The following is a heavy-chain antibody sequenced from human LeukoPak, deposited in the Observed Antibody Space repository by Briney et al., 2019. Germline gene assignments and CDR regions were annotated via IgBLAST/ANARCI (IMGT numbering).Heavy chain of an antibody. V-gene: IGHV4-34*01. Sequence: PSETLSLTCAVYGGSFSGYYWSWIRQPPGKGLEWIGEINHSGSTNYNPSLKSRVTISVDTSMNQFSLKLSSVTAADTAVYYCACQQLYYYENDYWGQGTLVTVSS. CDR1: GGSFSGYY. CDR3: ACQQLYYYENDY. CDR2: INHSGST. J-gene: IGHJ4*02. D-gene: IGHD3-22*01.